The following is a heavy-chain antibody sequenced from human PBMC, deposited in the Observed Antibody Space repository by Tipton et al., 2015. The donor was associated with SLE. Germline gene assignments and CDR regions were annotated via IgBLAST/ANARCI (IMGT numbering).Heavy chain of an antibody. CDR3: AKDTRRFGEFDAFDI. V-gene: IGHV3-9*01. CDR1: GFTFDVYV. CDR2: ISWNSGSI. D-gene: IGHD3-10*01. Sequence: RSLRLSCAASGFTFDVYVMHWVRQAPGKGLEWVSGISWNSGSIGYADSVKGRFTISSDNAKNSLYLQMNSLRAEDTALCYCAKDTRRFGEFDAFDIWGQGTMVTVSS. J-gene: IGHJ3*02.